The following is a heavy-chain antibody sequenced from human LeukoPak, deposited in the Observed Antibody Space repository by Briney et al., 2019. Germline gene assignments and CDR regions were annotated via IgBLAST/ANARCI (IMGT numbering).Heavy chain of an antibody. D-gene: IGHD6-13*01. CDR3: AKDPPYSSSWPDALDL. CDR1: GYTFTTYG. V-gene: IGHV7-4-1*02. J-gene: IGHJ3*01. Sequence: ASVKVSCKASGYTFTTYGINWVRQAPGQGLEWMGWINTKTGNPTYVQGFTGRFVFSLDTSVSTAYLQISSLKAEDTAVYFCAKDPPYSSSWPDALDLWGQGTMVTVSS. CDR2: INTKTGNP.